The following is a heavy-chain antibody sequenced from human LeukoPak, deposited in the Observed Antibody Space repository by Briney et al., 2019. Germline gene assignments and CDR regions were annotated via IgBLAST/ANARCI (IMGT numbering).Heavy chain of an antibody. CDR1: GYTLTELS. Sequence: ASVKVSCKVSGYTLTELSMHWVRQAPGKGLEWMGGFDPEDGETIYAQKFQGRVTTTEDTSTDTAYMELSSLRSEDTAVYYCATGKGYYGSGSNWFDPWGQGTLVTVSS. CDR3: ATGKGYYGSGSNWFDP. D-gene: IGHD3-10*01. V-gene: IGHV1-24*01. CDR2: FDPEDGET. J-gene: IGHJ5*02.